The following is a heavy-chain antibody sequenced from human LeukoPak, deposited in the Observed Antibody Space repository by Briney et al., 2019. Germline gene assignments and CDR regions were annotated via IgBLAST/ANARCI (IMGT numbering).Heavy chain of an antibody. Sequence: AETLSLTCTVSGVSISSYDWSWVRQPPGKGLEWIWYIYDSGGTTYNPSLERGVTISVDTSKNHFSLTLSSVTAADTAVYYCARGEIGVAGYFDSWGQGNLVTVSS. CDR2: IYDSGGT. J-gene: IGHJ4*02. CDR1: GVSISSYD. CDR3: ARGEIGVAGYFDS. D-gene: IGHD6-19*01. V-gene: IGHV4-59*01.